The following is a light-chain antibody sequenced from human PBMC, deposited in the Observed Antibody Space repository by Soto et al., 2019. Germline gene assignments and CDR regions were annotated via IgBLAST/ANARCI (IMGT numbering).Light chain of an antibody. V-gene: IGLV3-21*04. CDR3: QVWHSSGDHVI. J-gene: IGLJ2*01. Sequence: SYELTQPPSVSVAPGKTARITCGGDNIGSKTVHWYQKKPGQAPVLVIYYDSDRPSGIPERFSGSNSGNTATLTISRVEVGDEADYYCQVWHSSGDHVIFGGGTKLTVL. CDR1: NIGSKT. CDR2: YDS.